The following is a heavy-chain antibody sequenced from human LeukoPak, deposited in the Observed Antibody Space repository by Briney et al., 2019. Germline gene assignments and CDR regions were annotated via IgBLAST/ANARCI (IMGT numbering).Heavy chain of an antibody. CDR1: DGTISDYY. V-gene: IGHV4-59*12. CDR2: IHYSGST. J-gene: IGHJ4*02. D-gene: IGHD6-6*01. CDR3: ARDSSSFNIGARQASFDH. Sequence: SETLSLTCTVSDGTISDYYRSWIRQPPGKGLEWIGQIHYSGSTSYNPSLQSRVTISVDTSKNQSSLKLNSVTAADTALYYCARDSSSFNIGARQASFDHWGQRTLVTVSS.